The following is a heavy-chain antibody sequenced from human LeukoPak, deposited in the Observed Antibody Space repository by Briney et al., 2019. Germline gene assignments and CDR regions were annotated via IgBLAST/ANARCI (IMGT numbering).Heavy chain of an antibody. Sequence: GTFSSYAISWVRQAPGQGLEWMGGIIPIFGTANYAQKFQGRVTITADESTSTAYMELRSLRSDDTAVYYCAREGPSWFDPWGQGTLVTVSS. CDR2: IIPIFGTA. CDR3: AREGPSWFDP. CDR1: GTFSSYA. V-gene: IGHV1-69*01. J-gene: IGHJ5*02.